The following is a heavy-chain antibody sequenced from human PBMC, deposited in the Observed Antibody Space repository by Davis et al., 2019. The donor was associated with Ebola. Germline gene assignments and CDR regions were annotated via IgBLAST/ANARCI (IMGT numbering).Heavy chain of an antibody. CDR2: IYPGDSDT. D-gene: IGHD5-18*01. J-gene: IGHJ6*02. Sequence: KVSCKGSGYTFISYWIGWVRQMPGKGLEWMGIIYPGDSDTRYSPSFQGQVTISADKSISTAYLQWSSLKASDTAMYYCARVVDTNRLYGMDVWGQGTTVTVSS. CDR1: GYTFISYW. CDR3: ARVVDTNRLYGMDV. V-gene: IGHV5-51*01.